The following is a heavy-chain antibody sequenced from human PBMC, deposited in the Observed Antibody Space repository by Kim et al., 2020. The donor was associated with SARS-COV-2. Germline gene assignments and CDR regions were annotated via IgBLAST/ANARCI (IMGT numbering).Heavy chain of an antibody. Sequence: SETLSLTCTVSGGSVSSGSYYWSWIRQPPGKGLEWIGYIYYSGSTNYNPSLKSRVTISVDTSKNQFSLKLSSVTAADTAVYYCAGAIRFDYYYGMDVWG. V-gene: IGHV4-61*01. J-gene: IGHJ6*02. CDR2: IYYSGST. D-gene: IGHD3-3*01. CDR3: AGAIRFDYYYGMDV. CDR1: GGSVSSGSYY.